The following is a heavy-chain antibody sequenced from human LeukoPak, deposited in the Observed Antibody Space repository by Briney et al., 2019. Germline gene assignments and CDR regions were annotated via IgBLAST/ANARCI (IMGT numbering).Heavy chain of an antibody. V-gene: IGHV3-33*01. D-gene: IGHD3-3*01. CDR3: ARPSIRGDFWSGYPHVNLGYYYYGMDV. J-gene: IGHJ6*02. CDR2: IWNDGSRK. Sequence: GGSLRLSCAASGFTFSNYGMHWVRQAPGKGLEWVAFIWNDGSRKYNADSVKGRFTISRDNFKNMLYLQINSLRVEDTAVYYCARPSIRGDFWSGYPHVNLGYYYYGMDVWGQGTTVTVSS. CDR1: GFTFSNYG.